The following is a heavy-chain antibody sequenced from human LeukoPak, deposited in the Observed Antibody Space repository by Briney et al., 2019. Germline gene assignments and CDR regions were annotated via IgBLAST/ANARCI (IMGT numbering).Heavy chain of an antibody. Sequence: GGSLRLSCAASGFTFSSYAMHWVRQAPGKGLEYVSAISSNGGSTYYANSVKGRFTISRDNSKNTLYLQMGSLRAEDMAVYYCARDQEGYCSGGSCYSPAFDIWGQGTTVTVSS. CDR2: ISSNGGST. CDR3: ARDQEGYCSGGSCYSPAFDI. CDR1: GFTFSSYA. J-gene: IGHJ3*02. D-gene: IGHD2-15*01. V-gene: IGHV3-64*01.